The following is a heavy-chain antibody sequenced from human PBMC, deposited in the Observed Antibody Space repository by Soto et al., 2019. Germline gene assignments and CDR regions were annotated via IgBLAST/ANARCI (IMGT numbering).Heavy chain of an antibody. CDR2: IWYDGSNK. Sequence: QVQLVESGGGVVQPGRSLRLSCAASGFTFSNYDMHWVRQAPGKGLEWVAVIWYDGSNKYYADSVKGRFTISRDNSKNTLYLQMDSLRAEDTAVYYCARDFTDSWQPWFDPWGQGTLVTVSS. J-gene: IGHJ5*02. CDR1: GFTFSNYD. V-gene: IGHV3-33*01. CDR3: ARDFTDSWQPWFDP. D-gene: IGHD6-13*01.